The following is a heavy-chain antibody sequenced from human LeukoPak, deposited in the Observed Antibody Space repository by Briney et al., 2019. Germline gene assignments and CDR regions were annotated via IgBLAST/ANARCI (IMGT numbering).Heavy chain of an antibody. J-gene: IGHJ4*02. D-gene: IGHD5-24*01. CDR2: MNPNSGNT. CDR3: ARAAQMATIKY. Sequence: GASVKVSCKASGYTFTSYDINWVRQATGQGLEWMGWMNPNSGNTGYAQKLQGRVTMTRNTSISTAYMELSSLRSEDTAVYYCARAAQMATIKYWGQGTLVTVSS. CDR1: GYTFTSYD. V-gene: IGHV1-8*01.